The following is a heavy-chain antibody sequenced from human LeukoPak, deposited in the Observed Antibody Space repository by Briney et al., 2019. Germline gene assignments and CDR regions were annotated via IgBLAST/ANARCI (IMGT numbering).Heavy chain of an antibody. CDR2: INHSGST. J-gene: IGHJ5*02. Sequence: SETLSLTCAVYGGSFSGYYRSWIRQPPGKGLEWIGEINHSGSTNYNPSLKSRVTISVDTSKNQFSLKLSSVTAADTAVYYCAGGPRRSGWFDPWGQGTLVTVSS. CDR1: GGSFSGYY. D-gene: IGHD3-22*01. V-gene: IGHV4-34*01. CDR3: AGGPRRSGWFDP.